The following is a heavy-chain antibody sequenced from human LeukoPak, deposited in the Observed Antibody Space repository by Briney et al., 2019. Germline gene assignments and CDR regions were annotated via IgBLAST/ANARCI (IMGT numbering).Heavy chain of an antibody. J-gene: IGHJ4*02. CDR2: INPSGGST. CDR3: ARDRGIAAAFDY. D-gene: IGHD6-13*01. CDR1: GYTFTSYY. Sequence: GASVKVSCKASGYTFTSYYMHWVRQAPGQGLEWMGIINPSGGSTSYAQKFQGRVTMTRDMSTSTVYMELSSLRSEDTAVYYCARDRGIAAAFDYWGQGTLVTVSS. V-gene: IGHV1-46*01.